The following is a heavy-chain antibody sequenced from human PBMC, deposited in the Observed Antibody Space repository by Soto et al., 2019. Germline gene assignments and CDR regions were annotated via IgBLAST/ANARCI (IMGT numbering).Heavy chain of an antibody. Sequence: SETLSLTCAVSGGSISGSYYYWAWLRQSPGKGPEWIGSVFYTGFTSYNPSLESRVSVSVDTSKSQFSLKLSAVTAADTAVYFCVSQRTSVLTQAYFDYWGPGALVTV. D-gene: IGHD2-8*01. V-gene: IGHV4-39*01. CDR1: GGSISGSYYY. J-gene: IGHJ4*02. CDR2: VFYTGFT. CDR3: VSQRTSVLTQAYFDY.